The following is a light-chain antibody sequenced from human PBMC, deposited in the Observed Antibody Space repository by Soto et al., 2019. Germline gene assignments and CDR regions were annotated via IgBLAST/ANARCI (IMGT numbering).Light chain of an antibody. CDR3: KSYAGSNTYV. Sequence: QSVLTQPPSASGTPGQRVTISCSGSSSNIGSNTVNWYQQLPGTAPKLLIYSNNQRPSGVPDRFSGSKSGTSASLAISGLQSEDEADYFRKSYAGSNTYVFGSGTKVTVL. CDR2: SNN. V-gene: IGLV1-44*01. CDR1: SSNIGSNT. J-gene: IGLJ1*01.